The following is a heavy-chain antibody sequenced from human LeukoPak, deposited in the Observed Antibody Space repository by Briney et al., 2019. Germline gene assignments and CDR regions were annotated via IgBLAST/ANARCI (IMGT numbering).Heavy chain of an antibody. D-gene: IGHD3-22*01. J-gene: IGHJ4*02. CDR2: ISAYNGNT. Sequence: ASVKDSCKASGYTFTSHGISWVGQAPGQGLEWMGWISAYNGNTNYAQKLQGRVTMTTDTSTRTAYMELRSLRPDDTAAYFYVCGYYYDSRGYYSLSYYWGQGTLVTVSS. V-gene: IGHV1-18*01. CDR3: VCGYYYDSRGYYSLSYY. CDR1: GYTFTSHG.